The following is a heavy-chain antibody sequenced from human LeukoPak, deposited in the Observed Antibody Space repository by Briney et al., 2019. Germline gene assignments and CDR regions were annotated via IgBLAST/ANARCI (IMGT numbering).Heavy chain of an antibody. CDR1: GFTFSSFW. CDR2: INGDGSST. J-gene: IGHJ4*02. V-gene: IGHV3-74*01. Sequence: GGSLRLSCAASGFTFSSFWMHWVRQAPWKGLALVSRINGDGSSTSYADSVKGRFTISRDNARNTLYLQMNSLSAEDTAVYYCARGLLTNYPDYWGQGTLVTVSS. D-gene: IGHD2-8*01. CDR3: ARGLLTNYPDY.